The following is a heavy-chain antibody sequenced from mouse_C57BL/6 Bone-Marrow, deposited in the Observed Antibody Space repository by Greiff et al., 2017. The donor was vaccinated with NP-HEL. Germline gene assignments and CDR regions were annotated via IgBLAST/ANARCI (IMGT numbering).Heavy chain of an antibody. V-gene: IGHV1-74*01. CDR3: ASIYDGYYEEDFYAMDY. Sequence: QVQLQQPGAELVKPGASVKVSCKASGYPFTSYWMHWVKQRPGQGLGWIGRFHPSDTDTNFNQKFKGKATLTVDKAASTAYMQLSSLTSEDSAVYYCASIYDGYYEEDFYAMDYWGQGTSVTVSS. D-gene: IGHD2-3*01. CDR1: GYPFTSYW. J-gene: IGHJ4*01. CDR2: FHPSDTDT.